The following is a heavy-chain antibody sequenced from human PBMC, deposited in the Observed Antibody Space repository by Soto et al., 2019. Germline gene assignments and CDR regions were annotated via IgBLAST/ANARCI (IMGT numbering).Heavy chain of an antibody. CDR3: ARTTAVACTPEFDY. J-gene: IGHJ4*02. CDR1: GFTFSSFS. V-gene: IGHV3-30*09. Sequence: QVQLVESGGGVVQPGRSLRLSCAASGFTFSSFSLHWVRQAPGKGLEWLALISYDGSNKYNADSVKGRFAISRDNSKNTLYLQVNSLRPEDTAVAYCARTTAVACTPEFDYWGQGTRVTVSS. CDR2: ISYDGSNK. D-gene: IGHD6-19*01.